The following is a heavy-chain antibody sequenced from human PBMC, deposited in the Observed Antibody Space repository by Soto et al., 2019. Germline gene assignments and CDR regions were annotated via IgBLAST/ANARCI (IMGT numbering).Heavy chain of an antibody. Sequence: GGSLRLSCTASGFTFGDYAMSWFRQAPGKGLEWVGFIRSKAYGGTTEYAASVKGRFTISRDDSKSIAYLQMNSLKTEDTAVYYCTRQTLTGSYSHLAWFDPWCQGTLVTV. CDR2: IRSKAYGGTT. D-gene: IGHD1-26*01. CDR1: GFTFGDYA. V-gene: IGHV3-49*03. J-gene: IGHJ5*02. CDR3: TRQTLTGSYSHLAWFDP.